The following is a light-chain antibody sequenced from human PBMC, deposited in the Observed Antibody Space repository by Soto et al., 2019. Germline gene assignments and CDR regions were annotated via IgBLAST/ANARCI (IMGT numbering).Light chain of an antibody. CDR2: EAS. Sequence: QSVLTQPASVSGSPGQSITISCTGTTSDVGSYNLVSWYQHHPGKAPKLMIYEASKRPSGVSDRFSGSKSGNTASLTISGLQAEDEADYYCFSFAGSGSVVFGGGTKVTVL. V-gene: IGLV2-23*01. CDR3: FSFAGSGSVV. J-gene: IGLJ2*01. CDR1: TSDVGSYNL.